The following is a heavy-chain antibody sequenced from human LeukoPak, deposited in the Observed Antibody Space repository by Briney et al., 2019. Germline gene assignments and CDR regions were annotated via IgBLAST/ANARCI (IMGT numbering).Heavy chain of an antibody. J-gene: IGHJ3*02. Sequence: GGSLRLSCAASGFTFSNYGMHWVRQAPGKGLEWVAFIRYDGSNKYYADSVKGRFTISRDNSKNMLYLQMNSLRAEDTAVYYCAGFREYSSSPDAFDIWGQGTMVTVSS. CDR3: AGFREYSSSPDAFDI. CDR2: IRYDGSNK. CDR1: GFTFSNYG. D-gene: IGHD6-6*01. V-gene: IGHV3-30*02.